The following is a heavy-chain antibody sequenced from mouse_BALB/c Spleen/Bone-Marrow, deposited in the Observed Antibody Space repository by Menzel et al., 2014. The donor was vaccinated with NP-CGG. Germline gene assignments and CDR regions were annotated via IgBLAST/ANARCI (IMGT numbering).Heavy chain of an antibody. D-gene: IGHD2-14*01. CDR2: IDPSDSYT. Sequence: QVQLKESGAELVKPGASVKMSCKASGYTFTSYWMHWVKQRPGQGLEWIGVIDPSDSYTSYNQKFEGKATLTVDTSSSTAYMQLSSLTSEDSAVYYCTIYYRSFAYWGQGTLVTVSA. J-gene: IGHJ3*01. CDR1: GYTFTSYW. CDR3: TIYYRSFAY. V-gene: IGHV1S127*01.